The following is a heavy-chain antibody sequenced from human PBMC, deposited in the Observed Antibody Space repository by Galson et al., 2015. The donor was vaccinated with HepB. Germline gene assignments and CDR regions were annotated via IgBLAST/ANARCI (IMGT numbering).Heavy chain of an antibody. Sequence: SLRLSCAASGFTFSNYAMSWVRQAPGKGLEWIPSIPGSAYSTYYADSVKGRFFISRDNSKNTLYLHMNSLRAEDTALYYCAKSTASYGPSDAFDVWGQGTMVTVSS. D-gene: IGHD5-18*01. CDR2: IPGSAYST. CDR1: GFTFSNYA. V-gene: IGHV3-23*01. J-gene: IGHJ3*01. CDR3: AKSTASYGPSDAFDV.